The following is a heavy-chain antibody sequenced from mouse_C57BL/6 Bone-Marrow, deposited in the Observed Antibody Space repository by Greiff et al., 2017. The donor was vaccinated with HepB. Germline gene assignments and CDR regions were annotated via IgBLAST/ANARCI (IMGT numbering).Heavy chain of an antibody. V-gene: IGHV1-81*01. CDR3: ARYCSNFLDY. Sequence: VQLQQSGAELARPGASVKLSCKASGYTFTSYGISWVKQRTGQGLEWIGEIYPRSGNTYYNEKFKGKATLTADKSSSTAYMELRSLTSEDSAVYFCARYCSNFLDYWGQGTTLTVSS. CDR1: GYTFTSYG. J-gene: IGHJ2*01. CDR2: IYPRSGNT. D-gene: IGHD2-5*01.